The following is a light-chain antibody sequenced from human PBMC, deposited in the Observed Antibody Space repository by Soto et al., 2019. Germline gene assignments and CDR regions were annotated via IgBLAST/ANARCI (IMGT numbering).Light chain of an antibody. V-gene: IGLV2-14*01. Sequence: QSALTQPASVSGSPGQSITISCTGTSSDVGAYYSVSWYQHHPGKAPKLIIYGVTNRPSGVSNRFSGSKSGNTASLTISGLQAEDEADYHCSSYTSGSSHYGFGTGTKVTVL. J-gene: IGLJ1*01. CDR2: GVT. CDR3: SSYTSGSSHYG. CDR1: SSDVGAYYS.